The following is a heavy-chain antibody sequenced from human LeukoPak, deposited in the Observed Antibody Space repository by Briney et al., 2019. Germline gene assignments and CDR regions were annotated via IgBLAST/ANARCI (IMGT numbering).Heavy chain of an antibody. V-gene: IGHV3-30*01. D-gene: IGHD3-22*01. J-gene: IGHJ4*02. Sequence: GGSLRLSCAASGFTFSSYAMHWVRQAPGKGLEWVAVISYDGSNKYYADSVKGRFTISRDNSKNTLYLQMNSLRAEDTAVYYCAKDARHYYYDSSGYYCAPDYWGQGTLVTVSS. CDR2: ISYDGSNK. CDR3: AKDARHYYYDSSGYYCAPDY. CDR1: GFTFSSYA.